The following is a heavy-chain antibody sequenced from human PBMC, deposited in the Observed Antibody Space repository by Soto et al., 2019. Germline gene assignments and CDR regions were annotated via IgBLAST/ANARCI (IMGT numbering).Heavy chain of an antibody. CDR2: IYSSGST. J-gene: IGHJ4*02. CDR3: ARDGGTYYFDY. Sequence: PSETLSLTCTVSGGSISSSSYYWGWIRQPPGKGLEWMGFIYSSGSTRYNPSLKSRITMSLDTSKNEFSLKLSSVTAADTAVYYCARDGGTYYFDYWGQGTLVTVSS. V-gene: IGHV4-39*07. CDR1: GGSISSSSYY.